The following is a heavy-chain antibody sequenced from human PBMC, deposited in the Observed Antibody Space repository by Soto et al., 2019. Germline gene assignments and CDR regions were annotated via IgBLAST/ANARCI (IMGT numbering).Heavy chain of an antibody. CDR2: INAGNGNT. CDR1: GYTFTSYA. CDR3: ARGKGGYCSITSCSNWFDP. J-gene: IGHJ5*02. D-gene: IGHD2-2*01. Sequence: QVQLVQSGAEVKKPGASVKVSCKASGYTFTSYAMHWVRQAPGQRLEWMGWINAGNGNTKYSQKFQGRVTITRDTSASTAYMELSRLRSEDTAVYYCARGKGGYCSITSCSNWFDPWGQGTLVTVSS. V-gene: IGHV1-3*01.